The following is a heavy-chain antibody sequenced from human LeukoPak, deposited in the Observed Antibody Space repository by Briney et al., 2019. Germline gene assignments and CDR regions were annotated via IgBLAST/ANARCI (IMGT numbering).Heavy chain of an antibody. D-gene: IGHD5-18*01. CDR1: GFTFSSYW. CDR3: ARGRYSSAFAFLDY. CDR2: IDSSGSTI. V-gene: IGHV3-48*04. J-gene: IGHJ4*02. Sequence: GGSLRLSCAASGFTFSSYWMSWVRQAPGKGLEWVSYIDSSGSTIYNADSVKGRFTISRDNAKNSLYLQMNSLRAEDTAVYYCARGRYSSAFAFLDYWGPGTLVTISS.